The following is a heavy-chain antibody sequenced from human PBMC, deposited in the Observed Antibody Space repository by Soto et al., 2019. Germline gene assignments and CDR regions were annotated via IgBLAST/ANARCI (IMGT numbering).Heavy chain of an antibody. V-gene: IGHV3-64*01. J-gene: IGHJ4*02. CDR3: ARLNPIAAAFDY. CDR1: GFTFSSYA. Sequence: EVQLVESGGGLVQPGGSLRLSCAASGFTFSSYAMHWVRQAPGKGLEYVSAISSNGGSTYYANSVKGRFTISRDNSKNTLYLQMGSLRAEDMAVYYCARLNPIAAAFDYWGQGTLFTVSS. CDR2: ISSNGGST. D-gene: IGHD6-13*01.